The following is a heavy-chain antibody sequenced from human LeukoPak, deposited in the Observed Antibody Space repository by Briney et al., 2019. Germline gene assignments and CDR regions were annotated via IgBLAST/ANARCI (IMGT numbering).Heavy chain of an antibody. D-gene: IGHD3-22*01. Sequence: SETLSLTCTVYGGSLSSYYWSWIRQPPGKGLEWIGYIYYSGSTNYNPSLKSRVNISVDTSKNQFSLKLSSVSASATAVYYCARGPSPSYDSSGYFWFDPWGQGTLVTVSS. CDR2: IYYSGST. CDR1: GGSLSSYY. V-gene: IGHV4-59*01. J-gene: IGHJ5*02. CDR3: ARGPSPSYDSSGYFWFDP.